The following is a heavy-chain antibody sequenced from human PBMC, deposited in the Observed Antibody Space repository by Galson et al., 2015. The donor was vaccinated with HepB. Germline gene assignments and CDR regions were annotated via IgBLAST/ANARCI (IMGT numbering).Heavy chain of an antibody. CDR2: IYHSGST. D-gene: IGHD3-22*01. J-gene: IGHJ5*02. CDR1: GGSISSSNW. V-gene: IGHV4-4*02. Sequence: LTCTVSGGSISSSNWWSWVRQPPGKGLEWIGEIYHSGSTNYNPSLKSRVTISVDKSKNQFSLKLSSVTAADTAVYYCARVSIVVVISVSVWFDPWGQGTLVTVSS. CDR3: ARVSIVVVISVSVWFDP.